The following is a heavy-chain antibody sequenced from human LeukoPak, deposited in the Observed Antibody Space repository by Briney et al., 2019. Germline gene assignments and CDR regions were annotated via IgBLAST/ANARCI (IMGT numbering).Heavy chain of an antibody. CDR2: MNPNSGNT. Sequence: ASVKVSCKASGYTFTSYDINWVRQATGQGLEWMGWMNPNSGNTGYAQKFQGGVTMTRNTSISTAYMELSSLRSEDTAVYYCARSTADRNYDFWSGYYQYYFDYWGQGTLVTVSS. CDR1: GYTFTSYD. V-gene: IGHV1-8*01. D-gene: IGHD3-3*01. CDR3: ARSTADRNYDFWSGYYQYYFDY. J-gene: IGHJ4*02.